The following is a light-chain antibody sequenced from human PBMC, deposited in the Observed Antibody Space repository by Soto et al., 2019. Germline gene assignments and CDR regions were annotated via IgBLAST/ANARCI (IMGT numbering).Light chain of an antibody. J-gene: IGLJ1*01. CDR2: EVS. CDR3: SSYAGPSTPIYV. Sequence: ALTQPASVSGSPGQSITISCTGTSSDVGSYNYVSWYQHHPGKAPKLMISEVSNRPSGISNRFSGSKSGNTASLTISGLQAEDEADYYCSSYAGPSTPIYVFGTGTKVT. CDR1: SSDVGSYNY. V-gene: IGLV2-14*01.